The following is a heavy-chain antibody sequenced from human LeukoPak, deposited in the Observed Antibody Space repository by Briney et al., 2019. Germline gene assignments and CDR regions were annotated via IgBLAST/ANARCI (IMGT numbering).Heavy chain of an antibody. Sequence: GGSLRLSCAGSGFTFINYAMIWVRQAPGKGLEYVSAITGSGAGTYYADSVKGRFTISRDNSKSTLYLQMNSLRAEDAAVYYCAKDPNGDYLGAFDFWGRGTMVTVSS. V-gene: IGHV3-23*01. CDR3: AKDPNGDYLGAFDF. CDR1: GFTFINYA. CDR2: ITGSGAGT. D-gene: IGHD4-17*01. J-gene: IGHJ3*01.